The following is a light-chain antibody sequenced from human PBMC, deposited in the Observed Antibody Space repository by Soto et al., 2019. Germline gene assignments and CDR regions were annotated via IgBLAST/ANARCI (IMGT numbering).Light chain of an antibody. CDR3: QQHDILPIT. CDR1: LNLSRYF. CDR2: GAS. Sequence: DTVLTQSPGTLCLSPGDRASLSCTSTLNLSRYFLAWHQHKPGQAPRLLISGASRRATGIPDRFSGAGSGTDFTLTISTLEPEDFALYYCQQHDILPITFGQGTRLEIK. J-gene: IGKJ5*01. V-gene: IGKV3-20*01.